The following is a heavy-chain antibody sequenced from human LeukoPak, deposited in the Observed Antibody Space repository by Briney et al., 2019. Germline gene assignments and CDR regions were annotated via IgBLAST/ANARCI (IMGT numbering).Heavy chain of an antibody. J-gene: IGHJ6*03. CDR3: ARGYIMITFGGVIAHYYYYYMDV. Sequence: ASVKVSCKASGYTFTSYYMHWVRQAPGQGLEWMGIINPSGGSPTYAQKFQGRVTMTRNTSISTAYMELSSLRSEDTAVYYCARGYIMITFGGVIAHYYYYYMDVWGKGTTVTISS. CDR2: INPSGGSP. V-gene: IGHV1-46*01. CDR1: GYTFTSYY. D-gene: IGHD3-16*02.